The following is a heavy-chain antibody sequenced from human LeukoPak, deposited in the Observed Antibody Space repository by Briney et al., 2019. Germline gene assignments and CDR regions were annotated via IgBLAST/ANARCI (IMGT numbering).Heavy chain of an antibody. D-gene: IGHD1-14*01. CDR3: ARENLEGWIDP. J-gene: IGHJ5*02. V-gene: IGHV1-2*02. Sequence: ASVKVSCKTSGYTFTGYYMHCVRQAPGQGLEWMGRINPHSGDTNYAQNFQGRVTMTRDTSISTAYMELSSLRSDDTAVYYCARENLEGWIDPWGQGTLVTVSS. CDR1: GYTFTGYY. CDR2: INPHSGDT.